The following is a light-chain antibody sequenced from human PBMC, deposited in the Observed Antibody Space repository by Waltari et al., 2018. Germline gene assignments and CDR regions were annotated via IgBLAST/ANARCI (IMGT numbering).Light chain of an antibody. CDR1: RSNIGSNV. J-gene: IGLJ2*01. V-gene: IGLV1-44*01. Sequence: QSVLTQPPSASGTLGQRVTISCSGSRSNIGSNVVSWYQQVPGTAPRLIIHSTHQRPSGVPDRFAGSKSGTSASLAIRGLQAADEADYYCSAWDDSLNGPVVFGGGTKLTVL. CDR2: STH. CDR3: SAWDDSLNGPVV.